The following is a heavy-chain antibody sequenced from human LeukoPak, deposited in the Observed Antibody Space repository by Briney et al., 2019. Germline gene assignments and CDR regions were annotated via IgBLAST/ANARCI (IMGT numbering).Heavy chain of an antibody. J-gene: IGHJ5*02. CDR1: GVSISSGGYF. CDR2: IYSGGST. D-gene: IGHD2-8*02. CDR3: ACHIKWFDP. V-gene: IGHV4-30-2*01. Sequence: SQTLSLTCTVSGVSISSGGYFWTWIRQPPGKGLEWIGYIYSGGSTSYNPSLKSRVTISVDRSKKQISLRLSSGASAESFCTGVACHIKWFDPWGQGTLVTVSS.